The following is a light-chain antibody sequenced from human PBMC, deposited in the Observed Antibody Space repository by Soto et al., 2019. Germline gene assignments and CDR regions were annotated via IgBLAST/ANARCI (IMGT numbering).Light chain of an antibody. J-gene: IGKJ3*01. V-gene: IGKV3-20*01. CDR1: QSVGIN. Sequence: EMVMTQSPATLSVSPGDKATLFCRASQSVGINLAWHQQKPGQAPRLLIYHASSRATGIPDRFSGSGSWTDFTLTISRLEPEDFAVYYCQQYGSSPRTFGPGTKVDIK. CDR2: HAS. CDR3: QQYGSSPRT.